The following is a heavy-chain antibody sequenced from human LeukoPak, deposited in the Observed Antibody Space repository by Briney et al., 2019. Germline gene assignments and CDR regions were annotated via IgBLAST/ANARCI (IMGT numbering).Heavy chain of an antibody. D-gene: IGHD3-10*01. CDR2: ISAYNGNT. CDR3: ARVRGSGSPTPYYYYGMDV. V-gene: IGHV1-18*01. Sequence: EASVKVSCKASGYTFTSYGISWVRQAPGQGLEWMGWISAYNGNTNYAQKLQGRVTMTTDTSTSTAYMELRSLRPDDTAVYYCARVRGSGSPTPYYYYGMDVWGQGTTVTVSS. CDR1: GYTFTSYG. J-gene: IGHJ6*02.